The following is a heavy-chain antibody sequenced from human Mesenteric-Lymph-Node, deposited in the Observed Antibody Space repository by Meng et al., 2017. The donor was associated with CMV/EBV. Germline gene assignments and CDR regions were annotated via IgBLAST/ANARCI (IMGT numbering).Heavy chain of an antibody. CDR1: SFCGYY. CDR2: INHSGST. V-gene: IGHV4-34*01. Sequence: SFCGYYWSWIRKPPGQGLACIGEINHSGSTNYGPSLKSRVTISVDTSKTQFSLKLSSVTAADTAVYYCARGRPGYCSGGSCYQPFDYWGQGTLVTVSS. D-gene: IGHD2-15*01. J-gene: IGHJ4*02. CDR3: ARGRPGYCSGGSCYQPFDY.